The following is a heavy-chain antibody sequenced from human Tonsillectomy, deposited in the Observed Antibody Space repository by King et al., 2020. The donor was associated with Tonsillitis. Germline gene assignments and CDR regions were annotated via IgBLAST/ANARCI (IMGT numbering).Heavy chain of an antibody. D-gene: IGHD3-3*01. CDR1: GYSFNNYW. Sequence: QLVQSGAEVKKPGESLKISCSSSGYSFNNYWIAWVRQMPGKGLECRGIIYPGDSVTTYSPSFQGQVIISADKSNNPAYLQWRRRQASDTAMYYCARSLTIFGTADCWGQGTVVTASS. CDR2: IYPGDSVT. CDR3: ARSLTIFGTADC. V-gene: IGHV5-51*01. J-gene: IGHJ4*02.